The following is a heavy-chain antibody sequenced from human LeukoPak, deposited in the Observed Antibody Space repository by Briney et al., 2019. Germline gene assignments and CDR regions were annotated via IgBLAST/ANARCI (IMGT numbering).Heavy chain of an antibody. V-gene: IGHV3-30*02. CDR2: IQYDGSNK. CDR3: ATYLGGVAYYFYY. CDR1: GFTFSSYG. Sequence: GGSLRLSCAASGFTFSSYGMHWVRQAPGKGLEWVAFIQYDGSNKYSADSVKGRFTISRDNSKNTLYLQMNSLRAEDTTVYYCATYLGGVAYYFYYWGQGTLVTVSS. J-gene: IGHJ4*02. D-gene: IGHD2-8*02.